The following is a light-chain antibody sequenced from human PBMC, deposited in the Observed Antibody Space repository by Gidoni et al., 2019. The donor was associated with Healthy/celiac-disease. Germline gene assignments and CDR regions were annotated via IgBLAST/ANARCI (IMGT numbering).Light chain of an antibody. V-gene: IGKV4-1*01. CDR3: QQYYSTPLT. Sequence: DIGMTQSPDSLAVSLGERATINCKSSQSVLYCSNNKNYLAWYQQKPGQPPKLLIYWASTRESGVPDRFSGSGSGTDFTLTIGSLQAEDVAVYYCQQYYSTPLTFGQGTRLEIK. J-gene: IGKJ5*01. CDR1: QSVLYCSNNKNY. CDR2: WAS.